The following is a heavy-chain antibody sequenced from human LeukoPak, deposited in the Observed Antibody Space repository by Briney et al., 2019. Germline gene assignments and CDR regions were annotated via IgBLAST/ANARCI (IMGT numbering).Heavy chain of an antibody. CDR3: ARGPSSTSCYVWWFDP. D-gene: IGHD2-2*01. V-gene: IGHV3-15*01. Sequence: PGGSLRLSCAASGFTFSNAWMSWVRQAPGKGLEWVGRIKSKTDGGTTDYAAPVKGRFTISRDDSKNTLYLQMNSLRAEDTAVYYCARGPSSTSCYVWWFDPWGQGTLVTVSS. J-gene: IGHJ5*02. CDR2: IKSKTDGGTT. CDR1: GFTFSNAW.